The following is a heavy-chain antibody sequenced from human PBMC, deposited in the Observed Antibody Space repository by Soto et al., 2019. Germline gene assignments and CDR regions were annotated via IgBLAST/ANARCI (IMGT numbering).Heavy chain of an antibody. Sequence: LSLTCAVYGGSFSGHSWTWIRQSPGKGLEWIGDINHSGRVNYSPSLKSRVTISLDTSKNQFSLTLSAVTAADTAMYYCSTRAYDTNGHYPLDPCGPGTLGTVSS. CDR2: INHSGRV. V-gene: IGHV4-34*01. D-gene: IGHD3-22*01. CDR3: STRAYDTNGHYPLDP. CDR1: GGSFSGHS. J-gene: IGHJ5*01.